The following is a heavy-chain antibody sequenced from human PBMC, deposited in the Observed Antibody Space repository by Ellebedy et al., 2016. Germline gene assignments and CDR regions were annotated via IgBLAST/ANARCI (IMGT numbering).Heavy chain of an antibody. J-gene: IGHJ5*02. CDR2: IYTSGST. V-gene: IGHV4-61*02. CDR3: ARGANNWFDP. CDR1: GASISSGSYY. Sequence: SETLSLXXTVSGASISSGSYYWSWIRQPAGKGLEWIGRIYTSGSTNYNPSLKSRVTMSVDTSKNQFSLKLSSMTAADTAVYYCARGANNWFDPWGQGTLVTVSS.